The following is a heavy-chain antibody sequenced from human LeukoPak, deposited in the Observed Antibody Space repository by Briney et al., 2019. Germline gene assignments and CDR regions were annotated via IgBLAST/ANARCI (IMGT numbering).Heavy chain of an antibody. Sequence: QAGGSLRLSCAASGFTFSSYAMSWIRQAPGKGLEWVSAISGSGGSTYYADSVKGRFTISRDNSKNTLYLQMNSLRAEDTAVYYCAKVRGLRRNHDAFDIWGQGTMVTVSS. V-gene: IGHV3-23*01. D-gene: IGHD1-14*01. CDR2: ISGSGGST. J-gene: IGHJ3*02. CDR3: AKVRGLRRNHDAFDI. CDR1: GFTFSSYA.